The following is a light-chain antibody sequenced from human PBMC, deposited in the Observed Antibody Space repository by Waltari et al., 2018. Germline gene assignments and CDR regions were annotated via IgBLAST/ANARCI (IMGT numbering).Light chain of an antibody. CDR2: DVS. CDR1: SSDVGFSNY. V-gene: IGLV2-14*01. Sequence: QSALTQPASVSGSPGQSITISCTGTSSDVGFSNYLPWYQQHPGKAPKLMIYDVSERPSGVSNRFSGSKSGNTASLTISGLQAEDEADYYCNSYAGSSSWVFGGGTKLTVL. CDR3: NSYAGSSSWV. J-gene: IGLJ3*02.